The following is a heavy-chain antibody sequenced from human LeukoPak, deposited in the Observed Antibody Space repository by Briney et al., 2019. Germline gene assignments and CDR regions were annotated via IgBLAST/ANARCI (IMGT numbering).Heavy chain of an antibody. CDR3: ARGGDGYNPLDY. CDR2: IYYTGST. D-gene: IGHD5-12*01. V-gene: IGHV4-59*01. CDR1: GGSISSYY. J-gene: IGHJ4*02. Sequence: SETLSLTCTVSGGSISSYYWSWIRQPPGKGLEWIGYIYYTGSTNYNPSLKSRVTISFDTSKKQFSLNLTPVTAADTAVYYCARGGDGYNPLDYWGQGTLVTVSS.